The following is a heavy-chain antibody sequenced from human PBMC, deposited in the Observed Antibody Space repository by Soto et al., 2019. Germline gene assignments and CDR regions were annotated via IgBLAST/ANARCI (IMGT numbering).Heavy chain of an antibody. J-gene: IGHJ6*02. V-gene: IGHV3-9*01. Sequence: GGSLRLSCVASGFTFYDFAMHWVRQAPGKGLEWVSGIPWNSGTLDYADSVRGRFSISRDNAKNSLYLQMNSLRVEDTALYYCARHRGYHYYGMDVWGQGTTVTDSS. CDR1: GFTFYDFA. CDR3: ARHRGYHYYGMDV. CDR2: IPWNSGTL.